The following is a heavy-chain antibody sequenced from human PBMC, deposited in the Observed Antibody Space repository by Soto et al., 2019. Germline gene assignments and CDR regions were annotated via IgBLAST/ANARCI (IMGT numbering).Heavy chain of an antibody. CDR1: GFTFSSYG. Sequence: QVQLVESGGGVVQPGRSLRLSCAASGFTFSSYGMHWVRQAPGKGLEWVAVITYDGSNKYYADSMKGRFTISRDNSKNTLNLQMNSLRGDDTAVYYCAKDEDGMVISEPDFWGQGTLVTVSS. CDR2: ITYDGSNK. CDR3: AKDEDGMVISEPDF. J-gene: IGHJ4*02. D-gene: IGHD2-21*01. V-gene: IGHV3-30*18.